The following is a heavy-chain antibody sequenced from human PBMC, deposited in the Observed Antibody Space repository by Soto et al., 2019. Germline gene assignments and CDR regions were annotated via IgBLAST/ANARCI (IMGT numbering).Heavy chain of an antibody. CDR1: GFTFGDYA. J-gene: IGHJ4*02. CDR3: TRGSHYYDSSGYYYDGY. Sequence: EVQLVESGGGLVQPGRSLRRSCTASGFTFGDYAMSWVRQAPGKGLEWVGFIRSKAYGGTTEYAASVKGRFTISRDDSTSIAYLQMNSLKTEDTAVYYCTRGSHYYDSSGYYYDGYWGQGTLVTVSS. V-gene: IGHV3-49*04. D-gene: IGHD3-22*01. CDR2: IRSKAYGGTT.